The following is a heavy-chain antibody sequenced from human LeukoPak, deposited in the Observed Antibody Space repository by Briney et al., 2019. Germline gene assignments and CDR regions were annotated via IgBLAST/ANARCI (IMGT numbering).Heavy chain of an antibody. CDR1: GYTFINND. V-gene: IGHV1-8*01. D-gene: IGHD5-24*01. J-gene: IGHJ5*02. CDR2: MNANSGNT. CDR3: ARGAGSDGRDWFDP. Sequence: ASVKVSCKASGYTFINNDINWVRQATGQGLEWMGWMNANSGNTGYAQEFQGRDTMTRDTSISTAYMELSSPRSEDTAVYYCARGAGSDGRDWFDPWGQGTLVTVSS.